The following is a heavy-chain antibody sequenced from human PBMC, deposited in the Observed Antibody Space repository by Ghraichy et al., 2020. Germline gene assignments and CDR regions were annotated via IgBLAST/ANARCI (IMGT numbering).Heavy chain of an antibody. D-gene: IGHD3-22*01. CDR1: GFTFSDHY. Sequence: GGSLRLSCAASGFTFSDHYMDWVRQAPGQGLEWVGRTRNKANSYTTEYAASVKGRFTISRDDSKNSLYLQMNSLKTEDTAMYYCARTKVEVGRYFFDCWGQGTLVTVSS. J-gene: IGHJ4*02. V-gene: IGHV3-72*01. CDR2: TRNKANSYTT. CDR3: ARTKVEVGRYFFDC.